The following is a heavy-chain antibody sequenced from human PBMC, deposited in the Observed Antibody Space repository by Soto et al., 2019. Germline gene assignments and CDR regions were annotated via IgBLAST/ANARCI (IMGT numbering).Heavy chain of an antibody. J-gene: IGHJ3*02. CDR2: IYPADSDT. Sequence: GESLKICCNGSGCSCITIWSAWVRKMPGKGLEWMGIIYPADSDTRYSPSFQGQVTILADKSISTAYLQWSSLKASDTAMYYCASPSHRRDDAFDIWGQGTMVTVSS. V-gene: IGHV5-51*01. CDR1: GCSCITIW. CDR3: ASPSHRRDDAFDI.